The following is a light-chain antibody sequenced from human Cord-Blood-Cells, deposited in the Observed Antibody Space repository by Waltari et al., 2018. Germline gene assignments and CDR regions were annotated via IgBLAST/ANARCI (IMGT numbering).Light chain of an antibody. J-gene: IGLJ2*01. CDR1: ALPKQY. V-gene: IGLV3-25*02. CDR3: QSADSSGTYVV. CDR2: KDS. Sequence: SYELTQPPSVSVSPGQTARLTCSGDALPKQYAYWYQQKPGQAPVLVIYKDSERPSGIPERCAGSSSGTTVTLTISGVQAEDEADYYWQSADSSGTYVVFGGGTKLTVL.